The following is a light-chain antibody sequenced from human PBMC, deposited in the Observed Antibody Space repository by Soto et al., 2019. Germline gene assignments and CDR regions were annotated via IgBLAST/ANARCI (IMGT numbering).Light chain of an antibody. Sequence: QSALTQPASVSGSPGQSITLSCTGTSSDVGGYNYVSWYQQHPGKAPKLRIYDVSNRPSGVSNRFSGSKSGNTASLTISGLQAEDERDYYCSSYTSSSTLDVVFGGGTKVTVL. CDR3: SSYTSSSTLDVV. CDR1: SSDVGGYNY. V-gene: IGLV2-14*01. J-gene: IGLJ2*01. CDR2: DVS.